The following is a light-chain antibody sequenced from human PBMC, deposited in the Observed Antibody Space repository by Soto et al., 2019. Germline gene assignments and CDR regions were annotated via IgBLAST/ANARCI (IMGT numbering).Light chain of an antibody. CDR2: WAS. CDR3: QQYYNTLPTT. Sequence: DIVMTQSPDSLAVSLGERATINCKSSQSVLYSSNNKTYLAWYQQKPGQPPKLLIYWASTRESGVPDRFSGSGSGTDFTLTISSLQAEDVAVYYCQQYYNTLPTTFGQGTRLEIK. CDR1: QSVLYSSNNKTY. J-gene: IGKJ5*01. V-gene: IGKV4-1*01.